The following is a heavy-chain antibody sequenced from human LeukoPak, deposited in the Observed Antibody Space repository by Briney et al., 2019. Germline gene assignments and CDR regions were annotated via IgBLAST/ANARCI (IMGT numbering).Heavy chain of an antibody. Sequence: QPGGSLSLSCAASGFTFSSYRMHWFRQAPGGGLVWVSRINTDGSSTNYADSVKGRFTISRDNAKNTLYLQMNSLRAEDTAVYYCARDLKGAPGYWGQGTLVTVSS. V-gene: IGHV3-74*01. CDR2: INTDGSST. CDR1: GFTFSSYR. J-gene: IGHJ4*02. D-gene: IGHD1-26*01. CDR3: ARDLKGAPGY.